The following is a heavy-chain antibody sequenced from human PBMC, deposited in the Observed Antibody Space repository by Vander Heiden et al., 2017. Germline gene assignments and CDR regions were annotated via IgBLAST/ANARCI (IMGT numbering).Heavy chain of an antibody. Sequence: EVQLLESGGGLVQPGGSLRLSCAASGFTFSSYAMRWVRQAPGKGLEWVSAISGSGGSTYYADSVKGRFTISRDNSKNTLYLQMNSLRAEDTAVYYCANARGGYDILTGYYGNWFDPWGQGTLVTVSS. J-gene: IGHJ5*02. CDR1: GFTFSSYA. CDR3: ANARGGYDILTGYYGNWFDP. CDR2: ISGSGGST. D-gene: IGHD3-9*01. V-gene: IGHV3-23*01.